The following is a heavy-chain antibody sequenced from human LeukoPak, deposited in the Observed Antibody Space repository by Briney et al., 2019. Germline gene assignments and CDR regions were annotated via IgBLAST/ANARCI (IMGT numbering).Heavy chain of an antibody. D-gene: IGHD4-17*01. CDR3: ARATVTRDLDY. CDR2: IYTSGTT. J-gene: IGHJ4*02. CDR1: GGSISSGFYY. V-gene: IGHV4-61*02. Sequence: SQTLSLTCTVSGGSISSGFYYWTWIRQPAGKGLEWIGRIYTSGTTNYNPSLKNRVTISVDTSRNQFSLKLSSVTAADTAVYYCARATVTRDLDYWGQGTVVTVSS.